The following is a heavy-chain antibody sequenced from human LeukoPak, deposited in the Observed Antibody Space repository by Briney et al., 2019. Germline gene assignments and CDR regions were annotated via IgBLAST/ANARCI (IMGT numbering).Heavy chain of an antibody. J-gene: IGHJ4*02. Sequence: PGGSLRLSCVVSGFSVSNNYIIWVRQAPGNGLERVSVIYGDGRTSHSASVRGRFTISRDNAKNSMYLQMNSLRAEDTAVYYCTRDPGRCTSTSCYPDYWGQGTLVTVSS. CDR2: IYGDGRT. CDR3: TRDPGRCTSTSCYPDY. D-gene: IGHD2-2*01. V-gene: IGHV3-66*01. CDR1: GFSVSNNY.